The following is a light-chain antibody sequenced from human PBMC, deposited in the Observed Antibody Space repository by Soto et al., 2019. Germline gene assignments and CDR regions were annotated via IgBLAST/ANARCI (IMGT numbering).Light chain of an antibody. Sequence: DIQMTQSPSSLSASVGDRVTITCQASQDITNFLNWYQQKPGKAPKLLIYDASSLQTGVPSRFSGSGSGTDFYFTISSLQPEDIATYYCQQFDDVPYSFGQGTKVAIK. CDR1: QDITNF. CDR2: DAS. J-gene: IGKJ2*03. CDR3: QQFDDVPYS. V-gene: IGKV1-33*01.